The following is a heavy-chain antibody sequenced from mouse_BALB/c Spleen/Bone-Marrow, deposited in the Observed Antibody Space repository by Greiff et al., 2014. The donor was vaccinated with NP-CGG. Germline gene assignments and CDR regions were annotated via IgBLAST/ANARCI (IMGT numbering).Heavy chain of an antibody. D-gene: IGHD2-14*01. CDR2: ISSGSSTI. J-gene: IGHJ2*01. V-gene: IGHV5-17*02. CDR3: ARSLYYRYDFFDY. CDR1: GFTFSSFG. Sequence: EVKLVESGGGLVQPGGSRKLSCAASGFTFSSFGMHWVRQAPEKGLEWVAYISSGSSTIYYADTVKGRFTIPRDNPKNTLFLQMTGLRSEDTAMYYCARSLYYRYDFFDYWGQGTTLTVSS.